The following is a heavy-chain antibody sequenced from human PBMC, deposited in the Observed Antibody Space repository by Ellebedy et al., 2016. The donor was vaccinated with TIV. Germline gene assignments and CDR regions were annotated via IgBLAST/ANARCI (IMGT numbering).Heavy chain of an antibody. CDR1: EVTLSNYA. CDR2: ITSGDGAT. Sequence: GESLKISCAASEVTLSNYAMSWVRQAPGKGLEWVSTITSGDGATYYADSVKGRFTTSRDNSNNTLYLQLNSLRIEDTAVYYCARRSCGDVSCPTAGWFDAWGQGTLVTVSS. CDR3: ARRSCGDVSCPTAGWFDA. D-gene: IGHD2-21*01. V-gene: IGHV3-23*01. J-gene: IGHJ5*02.